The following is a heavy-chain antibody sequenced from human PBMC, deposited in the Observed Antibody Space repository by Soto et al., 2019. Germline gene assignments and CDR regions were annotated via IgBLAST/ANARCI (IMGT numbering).Heavy chain of an antibody. V-gene: IGHV4-39*01. J-gene: IGHJ6*02. D-gene: IGHD2-15*01. CDR1: GGSFSSSAYY. Sequence: PSETLSLTCTVSGGSFSSSAYYWGWIRQPPGKGLEWIGSFYSSGSTHYNPSLQSRLTISVDTSKNQFSLKLNSVTAADTAVYYCASCSGAAFYGMDVWGQGTTVTVSS. CDR3: ASCSGAAFYGMDV. CDR2: FYSSGST.